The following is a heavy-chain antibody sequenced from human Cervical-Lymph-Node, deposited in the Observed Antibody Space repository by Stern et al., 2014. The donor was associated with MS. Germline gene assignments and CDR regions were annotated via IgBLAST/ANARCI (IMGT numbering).Heavy chain of an antibody. D-gene: IGHD2-15*01. Sequence: QVQLVESGAEVKKPGASGKVSCQASGYTFTSNYMHWVRQAPGQGLEWMGIINPGGGATSYAQKFQGRVTMTRDTSTSTVYMELSSIRSDDTAVYYCARDLPDDLAPTPPQYDFDYWGQGTLVTVSS. V-gene: IGHV1-46*03. CDR3: ARDLPDDLAPTPPQYDFDY. CDR1: GYTFTSNY. CDR2: INPGGGAT. J-gene: IGHJ4*02.